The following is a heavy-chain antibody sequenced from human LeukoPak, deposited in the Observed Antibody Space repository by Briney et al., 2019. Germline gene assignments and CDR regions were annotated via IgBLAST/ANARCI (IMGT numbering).Heavy chain of an antibody. Sequence: GGSLRLSCAASEFTFSDYYMTWIRQAPGKGREWVSYISGSGSTIYYGDSLKGRFTISRDNANNSLYLQMNSLRVEDTAVYYCATLWDPVAGTTQPLLWGQGTLVTVSS. CDR2: ISGSGSTI. CDR1: EFTFSDYY. J-gene: IGHJ4*02. V-gene: IGHV3-11*04. CDR3: ATLWDPVAGTTQPLL. D-gene: IGHD6-19*01.